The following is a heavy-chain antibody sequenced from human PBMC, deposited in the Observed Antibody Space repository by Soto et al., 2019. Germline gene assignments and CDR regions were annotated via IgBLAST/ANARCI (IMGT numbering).Heavy chain of an antibody. J-gene: IGHJ1*01. V-gene: IGHV1-2*04. Sequence: GASVKVSCKASGYTFTGYYMHWVRQAPGQGLELMGWIIPNSGGTNYAQRFQGWVTMIRDTSISTAYMELSRLRSDDTAVYYCARSSRELAVAEHAEYFQHWGQGTLVTVSS. CDR2: IIPNSGGT. CDR1: GYTFTGYY. CDR3: ARSSRELAVAEHAEYFQH. D-gene: IGHD6-19*01.